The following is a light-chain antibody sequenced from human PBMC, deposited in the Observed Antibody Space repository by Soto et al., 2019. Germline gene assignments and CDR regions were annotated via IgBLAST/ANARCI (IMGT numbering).Light chain of an antibody. J-gene: IGLJ1*01. Sequence: QSVLTQPPSVSGAPGQRVTISCTGSSSNIGAGYDVHWYQQLPGTAPKLLIYGNSNRPSGVPDRFSGSKSGTSASLAITGLQAGDEADYYCQSYDSSLGVFGTGTKVTVL. CDR1: SSNIGAGYD. CDR2: GNS. CDR3: QSYDSSLGV. V-gene: IGLV1-40*01.